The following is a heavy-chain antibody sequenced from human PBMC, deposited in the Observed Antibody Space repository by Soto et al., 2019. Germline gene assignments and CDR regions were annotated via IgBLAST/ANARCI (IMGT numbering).Heavy chain of an antibody. Sequence: GASVKVSCKASGYTFTGYYMHWVRQASGQGLEWMGWINPNSGGTNYAQKFQGRVTMTRDTSISTAYMELSRLRSDDAAVYYCARGDPGHTAMVIRKYFDYWGQGTLVTVSS. CDR1: GYTFTGYY. V-gene: IGHV1-2*02. D-gene: IGHD5-18*01. CDR3: ARGDPGHTAMVIRKYFDY. CDR2: INPNSGGT. J-gene: IGHJ4*02.